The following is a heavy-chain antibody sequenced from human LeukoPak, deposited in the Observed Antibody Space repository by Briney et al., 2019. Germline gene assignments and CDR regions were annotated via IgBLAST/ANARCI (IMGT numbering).Heavy chain of an antibody. Sequence: PGGSLRLSCAASGFTFSSYWMHWVRQAPGKGLVWVSRINSDGSSTSYADSVKGRFTISRDNAKNTLYLQMNSLRAEDTAVYYCARDSLGNSGSYLRHPNGPPFDYWGQGTLVTVSS. J-gene: IGHJ4*02. CDR1: GFTFSSYW. CDR2: INSDGSST. D-gene: IGHD1-26*01. CDR3: ARDSLGNSGSYLRHPNGPPFDY. V-gene: IGHV3-74*01.